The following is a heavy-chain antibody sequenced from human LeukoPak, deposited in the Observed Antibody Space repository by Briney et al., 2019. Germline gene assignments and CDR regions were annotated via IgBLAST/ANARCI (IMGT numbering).Heavy chain of an antibody. Sequence: GGSLRLSCAASGFTFSDYYMSWIRQAPGKGLEWVSYISSSGSTIYYADSVKGRFTISRDNAKNSLYLQMNSLRAEDTAVYYCARDRRRELLPFDYWGQGTLVTVSS. J-gene: IGHJ4*02. CDR2: ISSSGSTI. V-gene: IGHV3-11*04. D-gene: IGHD1-26*01. CDR1: GFTFSDYY. CDR3: ARDRRRELLPFDY.